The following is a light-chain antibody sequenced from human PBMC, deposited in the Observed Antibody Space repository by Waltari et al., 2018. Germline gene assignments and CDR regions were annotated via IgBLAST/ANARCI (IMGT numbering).Light chain of an antibody. V-gene: IGKV3-11*01. CDR1: QSVSSY. CDR2: DAS. J-gene: IGKJ4*01. Sequence: IVLPQSPATLSLSPGQRATLSCRASQSVSSYLAWYQQKPGQAPRLLIYDASNRATGIPARCSGSGSGTDFTLTISSLEPEDFAVYYCQQRSNWPSALTFGGGTKVEIK. CDR3: QQRSNWPSALT.